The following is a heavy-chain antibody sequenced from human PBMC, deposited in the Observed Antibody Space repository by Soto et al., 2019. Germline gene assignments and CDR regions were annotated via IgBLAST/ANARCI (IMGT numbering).Heavy chain of an antibody. D-gene: IGHD6-19*01. J-gene: IGHJ5*02. CDR1: GYSITAGGYY. V-gene: IGHV4-31*03. Sequence: SETLSLTCFVSGYSITAGGYYWSWIRRHPGKGLEWIGSFYSSGSIIYNPSLRSRVSISGDTSSNQFSMSLTSVTAADTARYYCARMYSSGSGWFHPWGQGTLVTVSS. CDR2: FYSSGSI. CDR3: ARMYSSGSGWFHP.